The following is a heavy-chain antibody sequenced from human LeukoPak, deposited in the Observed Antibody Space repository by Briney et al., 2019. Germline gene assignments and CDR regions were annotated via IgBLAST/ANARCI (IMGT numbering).Heavy chain of an antibody. CDR3: SSASSGQPDY. V-gene: IGHV3-30*04. CDR2: ISYNGNYE. J-gene: IGHJ4*02. D-gene: IGHD1-1*01. Sequence: GGSLRLSCAASGFTFSGYAMHWVRQAPGKGLEWVALISYNGNYEDYAQSVKGRFTISRDNSKNTLFLQMNSLRPEDTAVYYCSSASSGQPDYWGQGTLVTVSS. CDR1: GFTFSGYA.